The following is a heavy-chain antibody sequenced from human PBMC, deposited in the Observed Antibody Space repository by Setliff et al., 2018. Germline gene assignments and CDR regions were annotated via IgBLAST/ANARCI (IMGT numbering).Heavy chain of an antibody. D-gene: IGHD3-10*01. J-gene: IGHJ6*02. CDR2: FDPEDGET. Sequence: ASVKVSCKVSGYTLTELSRHWVRQAPGKGLEWMGGFDPEDGETIYAQKFQGRVTITRDTSASTAYMELSSLRSEDTAVYYCAIDGSGSYLYYYYGMDVWGQGTTVTVSS. CDR3: AIDGSGSYLYYYYGMDV. V-gene: IGHV1-24*01. CDR1: GYTLTELS.